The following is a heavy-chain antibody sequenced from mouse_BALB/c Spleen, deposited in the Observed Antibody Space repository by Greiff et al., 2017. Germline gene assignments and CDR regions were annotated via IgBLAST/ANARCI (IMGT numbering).Heavy chain of an antibody. D-gene: IGHD1-1*01. CDR3: TRDGECYGGFAY. Sequence: EVMLVESGGGLVKPGGSLKLSCAASGFTFSSYTMSWVRQTPEKRLEWVATISSGGSYTYYPDSVKGRFTISRDNAKNTLYLQRSSLKSEDTAMYYCTRDGECYGGFAYWGQGTLVTVSA. CDR1: GFTFSSYT. V-gene: IGHV5-6-4*01. CDR2: ISSGGSYT. J-gene: IGHJ3*01.